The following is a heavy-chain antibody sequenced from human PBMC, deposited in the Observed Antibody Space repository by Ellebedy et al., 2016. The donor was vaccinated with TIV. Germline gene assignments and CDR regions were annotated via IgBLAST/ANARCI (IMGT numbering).Heavy chain of an antibody. CDR3: ARDTNWAFDI. J-gene: IGHJ3*02. Sequence: PGESLKISCAASGFTLSSFSVNWVRQAPGKGLEWVSYISSGSGFIWYADSVRGRFTISRDNGKNSLYLQLNSLRDEDTAVYYCARDTNWAFDIWGQGTMVTVSS. CDR1: GFTLSSFS. D-gene: IGHD3-3*01. CDR2: ISSGSGFI. V-gene: IGHV3-48*02.